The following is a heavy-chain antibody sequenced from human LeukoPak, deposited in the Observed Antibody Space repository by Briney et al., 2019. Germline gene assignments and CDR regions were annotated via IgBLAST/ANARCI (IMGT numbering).Heavy chain of an antibody. CDR1: GGTFRSYG. J-gene: IGHJ6*02. CDR2: IIPILGTA. V-gene: IGHV1-69*01. CDR3: ARGLYCSSSNSCYDYGMDV. D-gene: IGHD2-2*01. Sequence: GASVTVSCKASGGTFRSYGLNWVRQAPGQGLEWMGGIIPILGTAKYAQKLQGRVTITADESTSTAYMELSSLRSEDTAVYYCARGLYCSSSNSCYDYGMDVWGHGTTVVVSS.